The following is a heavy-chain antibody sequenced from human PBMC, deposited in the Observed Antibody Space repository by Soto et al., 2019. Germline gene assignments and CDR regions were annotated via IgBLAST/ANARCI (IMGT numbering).Heavy chain of an antibody. D-gene: IGHD2-2*01. V-gene: IGHV1-69*04. Sequence: SVKVSCKTSGGTFSSYAISWVRQAPGQGLEWMGRIIPILGIANYAQKFQGRVTITADKSTSTAYMELSSLRSEDTAVYYCASDPTNYWSSTSCYRVGYNWFDPWGQGTLVTVSS. CDR2: IIPILGIA. CDR1: GGTFSSYA. CDR3: ASDPTNYWSSTSCYRVGYNWFDP. J-gene: IGHJ5*02.